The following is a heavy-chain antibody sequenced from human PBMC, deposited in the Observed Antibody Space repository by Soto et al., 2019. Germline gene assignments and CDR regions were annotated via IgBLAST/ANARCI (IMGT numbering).Heavy chain of an antibody. CDR2: ISYDGSNK. CDR1: GFTFSSYG. D-gene: IGHD6-6*01. V-gene: IGHV3-30*18. CDR3: AKVLRVREGSSYYYYYGMDV. Sequence: QVQLVESGGGVVQPGRSLRLSCAASGFTFSSYGMHWVRQAPGKGLEWVAVISYDGSNKYYADSVKGRFTISRDNSKNTLYLQMNSLRAEDTAVYYCAKVLRVREGSSYYYYYGMDVWGQGTTVTVSS. J-gene: IGHJ6*02.